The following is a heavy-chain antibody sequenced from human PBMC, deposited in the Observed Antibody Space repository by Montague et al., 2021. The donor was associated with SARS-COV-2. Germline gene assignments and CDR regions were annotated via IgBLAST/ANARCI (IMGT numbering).Heavy chain of an antibody. V-gene: IGHV4-59*01. D-gene: IGHD3-16*02. J-gene: IGHJ4*02. CDR3: ARGRRITFGGVIGLFSTFDY. CDR1: GGSISSYY. CDR2: IYYSGST. Sequence: SETLSLTRTVSGGSISSYYWSWIRQPPGKGLEWIGYIYYSGSTNXNPSLKSRVTISVDTSKNQFSLKLSSVTAADTAVYYCARGRRITFGGVIGLFSTFDYWGQGTLVTVSS.